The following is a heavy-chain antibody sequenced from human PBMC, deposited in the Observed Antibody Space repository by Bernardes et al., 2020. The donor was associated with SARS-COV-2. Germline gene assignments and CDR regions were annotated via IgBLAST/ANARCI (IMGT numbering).Heavy chain of an antibody. J-gene: IGHJ4*02. CDR1: GGSVSSGSYY. CDR3: ARAPITIFGVVIFDY. D-gene: IGHD3-3*01. Sequence: SEPLSLTCTVSGGSVSSGSYYWSWLLQPPGKGLEWIGYIYYSGSTNYNPSLKSRVTISVDTSKNQFSLKLSSVTAADTAVYYCARAPITIFGVVIFDYWGQGTLVTVSS. CDR2: IYYSGST. V-gene: IGHV4-61*01.